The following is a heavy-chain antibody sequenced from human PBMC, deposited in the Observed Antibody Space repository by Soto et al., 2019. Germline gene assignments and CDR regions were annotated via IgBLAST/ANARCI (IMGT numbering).Heavy chain of an antibody. V-gene: IGHV4-31*03. Sequence: QVQLQESGPGLVKPSQTLTLTCTVSGGSISSGSFYWSWIRQHPGKGLEWIGHISDSGSCYYNPSLESRVTISVDTSKNQFSLKLSAVTAADTAVYFCARTTFYDIFTAYYSLFDYWGQGTLVTVSS. D-gene: IGHD3-9*01. J-gene: IGHJ4*02. CDR1: GGSISSGSFY. CDR3: ARTTFYDIFTAYYSLFDY. CDR2: ISDSGSC.